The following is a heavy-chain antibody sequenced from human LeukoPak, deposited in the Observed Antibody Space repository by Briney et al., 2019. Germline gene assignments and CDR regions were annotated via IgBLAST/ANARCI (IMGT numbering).Heavy chain of an antibody. D-gene: IGHD2-8*01. CDR2: ISSSSSYI. CDR1: GFTFSSYS. J-gene: IGHJ4*02. V-gene: IGHV3-21*01. CDR3: AREPLRYCTNGACYTL. Sequence: GGSLRLSCAASGFTFSSYSMNWVRQAPGKGLEWVSSISSSSSYIYYADSVKGRFTISRDNAKNSLYLQMNSLRAEDTAVYYCAREPLRYCTNGACYTLWGQGTLVTVSS.